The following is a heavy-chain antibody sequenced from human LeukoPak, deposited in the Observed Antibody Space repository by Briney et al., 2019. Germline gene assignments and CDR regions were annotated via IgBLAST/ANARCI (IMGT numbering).Heavy chain of an antibody. CDR2: ISAYNGNT. CDR3: ARGRGCSSTSCDDYFDY. D-gene: IGHD2-2*01. V-gene: IGHV1-18*01. CDR1: GYTFTRYG. J-gene: IGHJ4*02. Sequence: ASVKVSCKASGYTFTRYGISWVRQAPGQGLEWMGWISAYNGNTNYAQKPQGRVTMTTDTSTSTAYMELRSLRSDDTAAYYCARGRGCSSTSCDDYFDYWGQGALVTVSS.